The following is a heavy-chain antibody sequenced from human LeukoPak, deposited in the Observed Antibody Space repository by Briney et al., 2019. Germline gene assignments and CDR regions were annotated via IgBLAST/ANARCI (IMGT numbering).Heavy chain of an antibody. CDR2: IKQDGSEK. CDR1: GFTFSSYW. V-gene: IGHV3-7*01. D-gene: IGHD3-10*01. Sequence: GGSLRLSCAASGFTFSSYWMSWVRQAPGKGLEWVANIKQDGSEKYYVDSVKGRFTISRDNAKNSLYLQMNSLRAEDTAVYYCARSRYYGSGSYYYYYYYMDVWGKGTTVTVSS. J-gene: IGHJ6*03. CDR3: ARSRYYGSGSYYYYYYYMDV.